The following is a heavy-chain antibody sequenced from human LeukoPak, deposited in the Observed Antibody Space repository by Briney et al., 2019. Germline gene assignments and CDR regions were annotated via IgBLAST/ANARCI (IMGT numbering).Heavy chain of an antibody. J-gene: IGHJ4*02. D-gene: IGHD3-16*01. Sequence: QAGGSLRLSCAASGFTFSSYAMNWVRQAPGKGLEWVSAISGSGGSTYYADSVKGRFTISRDNSKNTLYLQMNSLRAEDTAVYYCVTDRLRYYDYVWGIGGYFDYWGQGTLVTVSS. CDR2: ISGSGGST. V-gene: IGHV3-23*01. CDR1: GFTFSSYA. CDR3: VTDRLRYYDYVWGIGGYFDY.